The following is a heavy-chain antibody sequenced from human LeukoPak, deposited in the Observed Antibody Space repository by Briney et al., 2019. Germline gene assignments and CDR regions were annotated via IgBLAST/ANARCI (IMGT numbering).Heavy chain of an antibody. J-gene: IGHJ6*02. CDR2: INHSGST. CDR1: GGSFSGYY. Sequence: KPSETLSLTCAVYGGSFSGYYWSWIRQPPGKGLEWIGEINHSGSTNYNPSLKSRVTISVDTSKNQFSLKLSSVTAADTAVYYCASAHYYYYYGMDVWGQGTRSPSP. V-gene: IGHV4-34*01. CDR3: ASAHYYYYYGMDV.